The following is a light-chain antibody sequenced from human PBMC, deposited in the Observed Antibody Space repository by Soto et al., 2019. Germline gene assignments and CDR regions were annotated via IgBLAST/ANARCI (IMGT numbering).Light chain of an antibody. CDR3: QSYDSSLSAPYV. CDR2: GNS. V-gene: IGLV1-40*01. J-gene: IGLJ1*01. Sequence: QSVVTQPPTVSGAPGQRITISCTGSSSNIGAGYGVHWYQHLPGTAPKLLIYGNSNRPSGVPDRFSGSKSGPSASLAITGLQADDEADYYCQSYDSSLSAPYVFGTGTKVTVL. CDR1: SSNIGAGYG.